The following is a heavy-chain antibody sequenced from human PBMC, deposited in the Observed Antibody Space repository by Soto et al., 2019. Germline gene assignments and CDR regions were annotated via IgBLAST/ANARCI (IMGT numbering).Heavy chain of an antibody. V-gene: IGHV4-34*01. CDR1: GGSFSDYY. D-gene: IGHD3-10*01. Sequence: PSETLSLTCAVYGGSFSDYYWTWIQQPPGKGLEWIGEIDHSGNTNCSPSLRSRVNMSVDTSKNQFSLRLNSVTAADAALYYCARTSGRRYGDYMAYWGQGTRVTISS. CDR2: IDHSGNT. CDR3: ARTSGRRYGDYMAY. J-gene: IGHJ4*02.